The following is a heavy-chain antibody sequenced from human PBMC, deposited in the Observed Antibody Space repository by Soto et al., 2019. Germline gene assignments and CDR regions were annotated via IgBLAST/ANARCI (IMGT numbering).Heavy chain of an antibody. J-gene: IGHJ4*02. CDR2: MSSDGSNI. CDR3: ARDLRTLRFLAY. CDR1: GFNFPSYS. D-gene: IGHD2-21*01. V-gene: IGHV3-30-3*01. Sequence: PGGSLRLSCAGSGFNFPSYSMHWVRQAGGKGLEWVAVMSSDGSNIYYADPVKGRFTISKDNYKNTLYLQMNSLKVEDTAVYFCARDLRTLRFLAYWGQGNLVTVSS.